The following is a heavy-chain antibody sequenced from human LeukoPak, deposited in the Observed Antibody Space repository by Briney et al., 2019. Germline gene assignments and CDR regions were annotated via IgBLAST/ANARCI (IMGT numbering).Heavy chain of an antibody. D-gene: IGHD4-23*01. Sequence: GGSLRLSCAASGFTFSSYAMSWVRQAPGKGLEWVANIKQDGSEKYYVDSVKGRFTISRDNAKNSLYLQMNSLRAEDTAVYYCAREKGASDLLVPRNSHFDYWGQGTLVTVSS. CDR2: IKQDGSEK. CDR1: GFTFSSYA. V-gene: IGHV3-7*01. J-gene: IGHJ4*02. CDR3: AREKGASDLLVPRNSHFDY.